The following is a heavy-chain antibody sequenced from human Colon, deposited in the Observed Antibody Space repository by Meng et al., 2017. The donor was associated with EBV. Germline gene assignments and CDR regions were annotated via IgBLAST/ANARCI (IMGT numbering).Heavy chain of an antibody. J-gene: IGHJ4*02. CDR2: IYHSGST. CDR1: GDSVTNGGYS. Sequence: QLQLQYSGSGLVKPSKTLSPTCVVSGDSVTNGGYSWSWIRQPPGKGLEWIGYIYHSGSTKYNPSLKSRVTISVDTSKNQFSLKLSSVTAADTAVYYCARDTSTWGNKGLDHWGQGILVTVSS. V-gene: IGHV4-30-2*01. CDR3: ARDTSTWGNKGLDH. D-gene: IGHD7-27*01.